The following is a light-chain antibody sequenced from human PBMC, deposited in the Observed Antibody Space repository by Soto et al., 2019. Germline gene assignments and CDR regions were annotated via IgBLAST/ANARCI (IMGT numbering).Light chain of an antibody. Sequence: QSVLTQPASVSGSPGQSITISCTGTSSDVGGYNFVSWYQQHPDKAPKLMIYDVTNRPSGVSNRFSGSKSGSTASLTISGLQAEDEVDYYCSSYTSISTYVFGTGTKVTVL. CDR3: SSYTSISTYV. CDR1: SSDVGGYNF. V-gene: IGLV2-14*01. J-gene: IGLJ1*01. CDR2: DVT.